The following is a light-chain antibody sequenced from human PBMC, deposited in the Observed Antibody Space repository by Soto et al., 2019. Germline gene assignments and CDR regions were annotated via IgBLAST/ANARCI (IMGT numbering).Light chain of an antibody. V-gene: IGLV1-47*01. Sequence: QSVLTQPPSASGTPGQRVTISCSGSSSNIGSNYVYWYQQLPGTAPKLLIYRNNQRPSGVPDRFSGSTSGTSASLAISGLRSEVEVDYYCAAWDDSLSAIYVFGTGTKDT. CDR2: RNN. J-gene: IGLJ1*01. CDR3: AAWDDSLSAIYV. CDR1: SSNIGSNY.